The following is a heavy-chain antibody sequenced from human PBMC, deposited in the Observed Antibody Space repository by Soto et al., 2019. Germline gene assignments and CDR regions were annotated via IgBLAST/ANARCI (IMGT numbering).Heavy chain of an antibody. V-gene: IGHV3-23*01. CDR1: GFTFSSYA. J-gene: IGHJ4*02. CDR3: AKAGRVDTAMVTSIDY. CDR2: ISGSGGST. D-gene: IGHD5-18*01. Sequence: EVQLLESGGGLVQPGGPLRLSCAASGFTFSSYAMSWVRQAPGKGLEWVSAISGSGGSTYYADSVKGRFTISRDNSKNTLYLQMNSLRAEDTAVYYCAKAGRVDTAMVTSIDYWGQGTLVTVSS.